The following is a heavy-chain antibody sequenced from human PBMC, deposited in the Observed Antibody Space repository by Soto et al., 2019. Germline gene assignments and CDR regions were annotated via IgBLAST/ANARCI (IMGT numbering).Heavy chain of an antibody. CDR2: IIPILGIA. Sequence: QVQLVQSGAEVKKPGSSVKVSCKASGGTFSSYTISWVRQAPGQGLEWMGRIIPILGIANYAQKFQGRVTITADKSTSTAYMELSSLRSEDTAVYYCARDLADYGGNSEYFQHWGQGTLVTVSS. J-gene: IGHJ1*01. CDR1: GGTFSSYT. D-gene: IGHD4-17*01. CDR3: ARDLADYGGNSEYFQH. V-gene: IGHV1-69*08.